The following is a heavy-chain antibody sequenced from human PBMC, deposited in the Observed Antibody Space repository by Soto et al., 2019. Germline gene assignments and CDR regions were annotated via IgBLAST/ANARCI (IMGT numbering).Heavy chain of an antibody. J-gene: IGHJ6*02. CDR1: GGSFSGYY. D-gene: IGHD3-10*01. CDR3: ARGRIVRGVTNLYYYYGMDV. CDR2: INHSGST. Sequence: QVQLQQWGAGLLKPSETLSLTCAVYGGSFSGYYWSWIRQPPGTGLEWIGEINHSGSTNYNPSLKRRVTISVDTSKNQFSLKLSSVTAADTAVYYCARGRIVRGVTNLYYYYGMDVWGQGTTVTVSS. V-gene: IGHV4-34*01.